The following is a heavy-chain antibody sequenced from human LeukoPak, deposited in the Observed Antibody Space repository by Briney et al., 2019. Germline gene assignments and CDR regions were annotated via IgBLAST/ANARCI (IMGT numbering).Heavy chain of an antibody. CDR3: ASYRYYYDTSGYEPTAFDI. J-gene: IGHJ3*02. CDR2: INPNSGGT. CDR1: GYTFTGYY. Sequence: ASVKVSCKASGYTFTGYYMHWVRQAPGQGLEWMGWINPNSGGTNYAQKFQGRVTMTRDTSISTAYMELSRLRSDDTAVYYCASYRYYYDTSGYEPTAFDIWGQGTMVTVSS. D-gene: IGHD3-22*01. V-gene: IGHV1-2*02.